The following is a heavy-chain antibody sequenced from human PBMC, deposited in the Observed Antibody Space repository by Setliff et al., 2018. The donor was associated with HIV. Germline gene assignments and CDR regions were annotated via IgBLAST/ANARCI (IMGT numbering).Heavy chain of an antibody. J-gene: IGHJ4*02. Sequence: PSETLSLTCTVSGGSISRDSFYWGWFRQPPGEGLEWIGSIYYSGTTYYAPSLETRLTISVDTSKNQVSLSLASVTAADTAVYYCARDGGGCGWSLGEFDFWGQGTLVTVSS. V-gene: IGHV4-39*02. CDR2: IYYSGTT. D-gene: IGHD6-19*01. CDR1: GGSISRDSFY. CDR3: ARDGGGCGWSLGEFDF.